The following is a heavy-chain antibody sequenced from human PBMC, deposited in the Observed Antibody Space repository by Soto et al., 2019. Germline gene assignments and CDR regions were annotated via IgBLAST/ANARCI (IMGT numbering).Heavy chain of an antibody. CDR3: AKGDIVVVPAEFDY. CDR1: GFTLSSYA. CDR2: ISGSGGST. Sequence: GGSLRLSCAASGFTLSSYAMSWARQAPGKGLEWVSAISGSGGSTYYADSVKGRFTISRDNSKNTLYLQMNSLRAEDTAVYYCAKGDIVVVPAEFDYWGQGTLVPVSS. V-gene: IGHV3-23*01. J-gene: IGHJ4*02. D-gene: IGHD2-2*01.